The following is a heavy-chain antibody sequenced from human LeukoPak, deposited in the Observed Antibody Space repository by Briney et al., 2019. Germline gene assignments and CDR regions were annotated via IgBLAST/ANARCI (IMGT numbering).Heavy chain of an antibody. CDR2: ISSSGSTI. J-gene: IGHJ4*02. D-gene: IGHD1-26*01. CDR3: ARDGNSIVGATTRNY. CDR1: GFTFSDYY. Sequence: GGSLRLSCAASGFTFSDYYMSWIRQAPGKGLEWVSYISSSGSTIYYADSVKGRFTISRDNAKNSLYLQMNRLRAEDTAVYYCARDGNSIVGATTRNYWGQGTLVTVSS. V-gene: IGHV3-11*04.